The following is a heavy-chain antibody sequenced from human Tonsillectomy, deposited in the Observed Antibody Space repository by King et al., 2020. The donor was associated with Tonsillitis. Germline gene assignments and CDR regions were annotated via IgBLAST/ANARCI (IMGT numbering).Heavy chain of an antibody. CDR1: GFTFSNAW. D-gene: IGHD1-26*01. J-gene: IGHJ3*02. CDR3: TTYSRKGSGDAFDI. V-gene: IGHV3-15*01. Sequence: VQLVESGGGLVKRGGSLRLSCVDSGFTFSNAWMSWVRQAPGKGLEWVGRIKSKTDGGTTDYAAPVKGRFTISRDDSKNTLYLQMNSLKTEGTAVYYCTTYSRKGSGDAFDIWGQGTMVTVSS. CDR2: IKSKTDGGTT.